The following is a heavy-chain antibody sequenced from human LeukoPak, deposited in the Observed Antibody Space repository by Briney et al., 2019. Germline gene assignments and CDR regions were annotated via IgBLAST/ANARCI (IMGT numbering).Heavy chain of an antibody. V-gene: IGHV3-48*01. CDR3: ARGPLGIVVVPAAPA. J-gene: IGHJ5*02. D-gene: IGHD2-2*03. Sequence: PGGSLRLSCAASGFTFSSYSMNCVRQAPGKGLEWVSYISSSSSTIYYADSVKGRFTISRDNAKNSLYLQMNSLRAEDTAVYYCARGPLGIVVVPAAPAWGQGTLVTVSS. CDR1: GFTFSSYS. CDR2: ISSSSSTI.